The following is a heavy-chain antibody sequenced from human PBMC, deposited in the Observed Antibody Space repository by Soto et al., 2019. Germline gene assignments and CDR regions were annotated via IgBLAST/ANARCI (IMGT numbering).Heavy chain of an antibody. CDR2: ISGSGGST. V-gene: IGHV3-23*01. Sequence: PGGSLRLSCAASGFIFNNYAMSWVRQAPGKGLEWVSSISGSGGSTYYADSVKGRFSISRDNSKNTVYLQMNSLRAEDTAVYYCSRQTSTTGDYYYYGMDVWGQGTTVTVSS. D-gene: IGHD1-1*01. CDR1: GFIFNNYA. J-gene: IGHJ6*02. CDR3: SRQTSTTGDYYYYGMDV.